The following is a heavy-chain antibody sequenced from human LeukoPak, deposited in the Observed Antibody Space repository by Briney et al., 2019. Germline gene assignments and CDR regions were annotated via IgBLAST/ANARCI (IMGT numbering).Heavy chain of an antibody. V-gene: IGHV3-21*01. CDR2: ISSSSSYI. J-gene: IGHJ4*02. D-gene: IGHD3-10*01. CDR3: ARDTITVVRGITGMGY. Sequence: GGSLRLSCAASGFTFSTYSMNWVRQAPGKGLEWVSSISSSSSYIYYADSVKGRFTISRDNAKNSLYLQMNSLRAEDTAVYYCARDTITVVRGITGMGYWGQGTLVTVSS. CDR1: GFTFSTYS.